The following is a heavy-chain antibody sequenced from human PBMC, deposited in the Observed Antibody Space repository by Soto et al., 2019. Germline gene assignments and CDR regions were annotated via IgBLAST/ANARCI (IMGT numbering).Heavy chain of an antibody. V-gene: IGHV3-23*01. Sequence: GGSLRLSCSASGFTLSSYTMPWVRLTPGKGLQWVSTIFTGGTSTVYADPVRGRFSISRDDSKNTLYLQMDNLRVDDTALYFCAKDRHPDGIWTFDYWGRGTLVTVSS. D-gene: IGHD3-9*01. CDR3: AKDRHPDGIWTFDY. CDR2: IFTGGTST. J-gene: IGHJ4*02. CDR1: GFTLSSYT.